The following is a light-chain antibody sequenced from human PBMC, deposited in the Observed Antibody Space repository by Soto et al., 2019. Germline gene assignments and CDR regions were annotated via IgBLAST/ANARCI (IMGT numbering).Light chain of an antibody. CDR3: QQYNSWSSLT. CDR2: GAS. J-gene: IGKJ4*01. CDR1: QSVSRN. Sequence: EIVMTQSPATLSVSPGERATLSCRASQSVSRNLAWYQQKPGQAPRLLIYGASTRAPGISPRFSGVGSGTAFPLTLNRLQSEDAAVYHCQQYNSWSSLTFGGGTKVEIK. V-gene: IGKV3-15*01.